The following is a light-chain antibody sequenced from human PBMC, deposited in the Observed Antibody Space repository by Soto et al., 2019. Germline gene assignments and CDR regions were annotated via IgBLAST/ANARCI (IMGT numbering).Light chain of an antibody. V-gene: IGKV3-15*01. CDR2: GAS. CDR1: QSISSK. J-gene: IGKJ5*01. CDR3: QQYNNWPPIT. Sequence: EIVMTQSPATLSVSPGERATLSCRASQSISSKLAWYQQKPGQAPRLLIYGASTRATGIPVRFSGSGSGTEFTLTITSLQSEDFAVYYCQQYNNWPPITFGQGTRLEIK.